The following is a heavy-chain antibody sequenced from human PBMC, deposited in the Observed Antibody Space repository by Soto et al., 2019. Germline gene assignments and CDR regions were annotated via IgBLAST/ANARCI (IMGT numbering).Heavy chain of an antibody. CDR1: GFTFSNAW. Sequence: GGSLRLSCAASGFTFSNAWMSWVRQAPGKGLEWVGRIKSKTDGGTTDYAAPVKGRFTISRDDSKNTLYLQMNSLKTEDTAVYYCTTSGHSNLGIAVADDSVYYYYGMDVWGQGTTVTVSS. CDR3: TTSGHSNLGIAVADDSVYYYYGMDV. V-gene: IGHV3-15*01. CDR2: IKSKTDGGTT. D-gene: IGHD6-19*01. J-gene: IGHJ6*02.